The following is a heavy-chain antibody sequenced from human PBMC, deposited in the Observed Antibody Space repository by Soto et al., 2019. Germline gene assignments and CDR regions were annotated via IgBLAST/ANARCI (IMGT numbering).Heavy chain of an antibody. Sequence: PGGSLRLSCAASGFTFSSYAMSWVRQAPGKGLEWVSAISGSGGSTYYADSVKGRFTISRDNSKNTLYLQMNSLRAEDTAVYYCATFYDSSGYYPLFDYWGQGTLVTVSS. J-gene: IGHJ4*02. D-gene: IGHD3-22*01. CDR2: ISGSGGST. CDR3: ATFYDSSGYYPLFDY. CDR1: GFTFSSYA. V-gene: IGHV3-23*01.